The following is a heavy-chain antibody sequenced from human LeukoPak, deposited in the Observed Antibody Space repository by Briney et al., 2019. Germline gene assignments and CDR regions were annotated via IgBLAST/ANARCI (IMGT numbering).Heavy chain of an antibody. CDR2: INPNSGDT. Sequence: ASVKVSCKASGYTFTGYYMHWVRQAPGQGLEWMGWINPNSGDTNYAQKFQGRVTMTRDTSISTAYMELSRLRSDDTAVCYCARVAGREGDDAFDIWGQGTMVTVSS. V-gene: IGHV1-2*02. CDR1: GYTFTGYY. D-gene: IGHD6-19*01. J-gene: IGHJ3*02. CDR3: ARVAGREGDDAFDI.